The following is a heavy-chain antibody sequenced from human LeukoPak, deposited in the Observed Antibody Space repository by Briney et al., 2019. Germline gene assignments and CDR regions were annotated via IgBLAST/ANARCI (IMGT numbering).Heavy chain of an antibody. CDR3: ARTMQDIVVVPAADEYYYYGMDV. D-gene: IGHD2-2*01. CDR1: GFTFSSDA. Sequence: SGGSLRLSCAASGFTFSSDAMHWVRQAPGKGLGWVAVISYDGSNKYYSDSVKGRFTISRDNSKNTLYLQMNSLRAEETAVYYCARTMQDIVVVPAADEYYYYGMDVWGQGTTVTVSS. CDR2: ISYDGSNK. V-gene: IGHV3-30-3*01. J-gene: IGHJ6*02.